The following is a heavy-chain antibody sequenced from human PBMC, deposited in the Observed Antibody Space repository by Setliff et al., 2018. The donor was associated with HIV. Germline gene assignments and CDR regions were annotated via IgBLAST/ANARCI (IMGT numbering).Heavy chain of an antibody. J-gene: IGHJ3*02. CDR2: MFSGGTT. V-gene: IGHV4-59*11. CDR3: ARDYIGPDALDI. Sequence: SETLSLTCSVSGVSISSHYWSWIRQPPGKGLEWIGYMFSGGTTKYNPSLESRVTISVDSSRNQFSLRLSSVTTADTAVYYCARDYIGPDALDIWGQGTMFTVSS. CDR1: GVSISSHY.